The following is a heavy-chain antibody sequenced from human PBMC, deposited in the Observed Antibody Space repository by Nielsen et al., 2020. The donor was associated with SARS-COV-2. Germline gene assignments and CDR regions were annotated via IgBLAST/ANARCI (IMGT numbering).Heavy chain of an antibody. V-gene: IGHV4-31*03. CDR3: VRDTLAHGLDV. CDR1: GDSIRNSRYY. Sequence: SETLSLTCSVSGDSIRNSRYYWTWVRQPPGRGPEWIGNIHYTGSANHSPSLKSRLSMSLEASRNQFSLSVKSMTAADSAEYYCVRDTLAHGLDVWGQGITVTVSS. CDR2: IHYTGSA. J-gene: IGHJ6*02.